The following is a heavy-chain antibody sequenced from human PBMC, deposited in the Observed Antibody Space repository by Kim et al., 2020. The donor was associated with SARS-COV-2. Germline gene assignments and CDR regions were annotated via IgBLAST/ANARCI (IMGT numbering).Heavy chain of an antibody. V-gene: IGHV3-30-3*01. D-gene: IGHD3-10*01. CDR2: ISYDGSNK. Sequence: GGSLRLSCAASGFTFSSYAMHWVRQAPGKGLEWVAVISYDGSNKYYADSVKGRFTISRDNSKNTLYLQMNSLRAEDTAVYYCARDSVGRAGTGEYFQHWGQGTLVTVSS. CDR1: GFTFSSYA. CDR3: ARDSVGRAGTGEYFQH. J-gene: IGHJ1*01.